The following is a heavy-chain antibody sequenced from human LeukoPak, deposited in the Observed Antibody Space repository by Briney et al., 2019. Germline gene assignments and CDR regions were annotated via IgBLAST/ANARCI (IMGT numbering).Heavy chain of an antibody. Sequence: APVKVSCKASRYTFTSYGISWGRQAPGQGLKWMGWISVYNGNTNYPQRLQRRVTMTTDTTTTTAYMELRSLRSDDTGVYYCARDINGYYYDSHGYYPTDLWGQGTLVTVSS. CDR2: ISVYNGNT. CDR1: RYTFTSYG. CDR3: ARDINGYYYDSHGYYPTDL. D-gene: IGHD3-22*01. V-gene: IGHV1-18*01. J-gene: IGHJ5*02.